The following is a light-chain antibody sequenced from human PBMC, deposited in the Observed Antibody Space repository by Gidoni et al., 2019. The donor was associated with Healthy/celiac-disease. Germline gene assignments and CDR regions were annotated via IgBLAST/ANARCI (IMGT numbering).Light chain of an antibody. CDR3: AAWDDSLNGPV. J-gene: IGLJ2*01. CDR2: SNN. Sequence: QSVLTQPHSASGTPGQRVTISASGSSSNIGRNTVNWYQQLPGTAPKLLIYSNNQRPSGVPDRFSGSKSGTSASLAISGLQSEDEADYYCAAWDDSLNGPVFGGGTKLTVL. CDR1: SSNIGRNT. V-gene: IGLV1-44*01.